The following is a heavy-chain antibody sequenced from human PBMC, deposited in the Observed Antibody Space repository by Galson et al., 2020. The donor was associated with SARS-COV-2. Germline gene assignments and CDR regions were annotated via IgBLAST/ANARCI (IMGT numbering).Heavy chain of an antibody. D-gene: IGHD2-2*01. CDR1: GFTFSSYA. Sequence: GGSLRLSCSASGFTFSSYAMHWVRQAPGKGLEYVSAISSNGGSTYYADSVKGRFTISRDNSKNTLYLQMSSLRAEDTAVYYCVTGVVPAANYYYYYGMDVWGQGTTVTVSS. CDR3: VTGVVPAANYYYYYGMDV. V-gene: IGHV3-64D*06. J-gene: IGHJ6*02. CDR2: ISSNGGST.